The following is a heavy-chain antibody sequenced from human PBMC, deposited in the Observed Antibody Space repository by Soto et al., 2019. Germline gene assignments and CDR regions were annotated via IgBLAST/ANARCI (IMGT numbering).Heavy chain of an antibody. Sequence: GESLKISCAASGFTFSDHWMHWVRQVPGKGLVWVSRIKGDGSYTNYADSVKGRFTIIRDNAKNTLYLQMNSLRVEDTAVYYCARLGSTNTFDIWGLGTKVTVSS. CDR2: IKGDGSYT. V-gene: IGHV3-74*01. CDR1: GFTFSDHW. D-gene: IGHD2-2*01. J-gene: IGHJ3*02. CDR3: ARLGSTNTFDI.